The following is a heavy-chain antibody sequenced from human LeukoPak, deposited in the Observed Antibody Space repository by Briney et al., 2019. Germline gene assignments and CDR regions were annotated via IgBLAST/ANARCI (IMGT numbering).Heavy chain of an antibody. V-gene: IGHV1-2*02. Sequence: ASVKVSCKASGYTFINYGISWVRQAPGQGLEWMGWINPNSGGTNYAQKFQGRVTMTRDTSISTAYMELSRLRSDDTAVYYCARDLGITIFGVVIPDSSGYFDYWGQGTLVTVSS. CDR3: ARDLGITIFGVVIPDSSGYFDY. D-gene: IGHD3-3*01. CDR2: INPNSGGT. J-gene: IGHJ4*02. CDR1: GYTFINYG.